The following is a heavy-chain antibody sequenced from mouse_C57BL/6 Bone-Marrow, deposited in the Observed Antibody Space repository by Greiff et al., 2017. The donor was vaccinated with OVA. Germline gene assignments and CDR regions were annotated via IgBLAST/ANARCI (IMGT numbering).Heavy chain of an antibody. CDR2: IDTENGDT. J-gene: IGHJ4*01. V-gene: IGHV14-4*01. CDR3: TLDSSGPNPCYYYAMDY. Sequence: EVQLQQSGAELVRPGASVKLSCTASGFNIKDDYMHWVKQRPEQGLEWIGWIDTENGDTEYASKFQGNATITADTSSNTAYLQLSSLTSEDTAVYYCTLDSSGPNPCYYYAMDYWGQGTSVTVSS. CDR1: GFNIKDDY. D-gene: IGHD3-2*02.